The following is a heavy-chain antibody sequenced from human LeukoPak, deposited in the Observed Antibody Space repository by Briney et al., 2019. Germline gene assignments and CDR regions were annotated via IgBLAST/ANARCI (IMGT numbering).Heavy chain of an antibody. CDR3: ARVNWTPDY. J-gene: IGHJ4*02. Sequence: SETLSLTCSLSGYSISSGYVWGWIRQPPGEGLEWIGSISHGGSTFYNPFLKSRVTISLDTSRNQFSLRLRSVTAADTALYHCARVNWTPDYWGQGVLVSVSS. CDR2: ISHGGST. D-gene: IGHD1-1*01. CDR1: GYSISSGYV. V-gene: IGHV4-38-2*02.